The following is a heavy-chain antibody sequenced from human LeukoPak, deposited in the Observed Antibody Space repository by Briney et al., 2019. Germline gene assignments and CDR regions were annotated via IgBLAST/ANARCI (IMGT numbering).Heavy chain of an antibody. V-gene: IGHV1-18*01. CDR2: ISAYNGNT. CDR3: ARAGSITIFGVVVAHNWFDP. Sequence: ASVKVSCKASGYTFSSYGVSWVRQAPGQGLEWMGWISAYNGNTNYAQKLQGRVTMTTDTSTSTAYMQLRSPRSDDTAVYYCARAGSITIFGVVVAHNWFDPWGQGTLVTVSS. CDR1: GYTFSSYG. J-gene: IGHJ5*02. D-gene: IGHD3-3*01.